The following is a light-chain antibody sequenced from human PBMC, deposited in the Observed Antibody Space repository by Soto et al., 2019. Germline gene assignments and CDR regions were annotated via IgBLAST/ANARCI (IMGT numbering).Light chain of an antibody. Sequence: DIQMTQSPSSLSASVGDRVTIICRASQSVSTRLAWYQQKPGKAPKLLIYDASSLESGVPSRFSGSRSGTEFTLTISSLQPDDIATYYCQQYDTYWTFGQGTKVDIK. V-gene: IGKV1-5*02. CDR2: DAS. CDR1: QSVSTR. CDR3: QQYDTYWT. J-gene: IGKJ1*01.